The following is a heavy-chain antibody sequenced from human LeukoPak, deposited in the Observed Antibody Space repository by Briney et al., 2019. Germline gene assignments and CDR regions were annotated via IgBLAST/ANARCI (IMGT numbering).Heavy chain of an antibody. CDR1: GFTFDDYA. J-gene: IGHJ4*02. Sequence: GRSLRLSCAASGFTFDDYAMHWVRQAPGKGLEWVSGISWNSGSIGYADSVKGRFTISRDNAKSSLYLQMNSLRAEDTALYYCAKGGMATITAFDYWGQGTLVTVSS. D-gene: IGHD5-24*01. CDR3: AKGGMATITAFDY. CDR2: ISWNSGSI. V-gene: IGHV3-9*01.